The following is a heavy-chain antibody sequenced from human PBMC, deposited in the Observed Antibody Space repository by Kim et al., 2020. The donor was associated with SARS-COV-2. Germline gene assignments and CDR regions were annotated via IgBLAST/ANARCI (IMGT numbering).Heavy chain of an antibody. CDR3: ARDES. Sequence: GGSLRLSCAASGFTFNNYWMSWVRQAPGKGLEWVAKIKQDGSEKYYVDSVKGRFTISRDNAKNSLYLQMNSLTAEDTAMYYCARDESWGQGTLGTVSS. CDR1: GFTFNNYW. V-gene: IGHV3-7*03. CDR2: IKQDGSEK. J-gene: IGHJ5*02.